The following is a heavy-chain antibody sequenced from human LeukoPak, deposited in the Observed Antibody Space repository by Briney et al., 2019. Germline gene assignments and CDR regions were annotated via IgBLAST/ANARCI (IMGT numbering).Heavy chain of an antibody. D-gene: IGHD4-17*01. CDR3: ARDYGDFYYYYYGMDV. J-gene: IGHJ6*02. CDR1: GFTFSSYW. Sequence: PGGSLRLSCAATGFTFSSYWMHWVRQAPGKGLVWVSRINSDGSSTSYADSVKGRLTISRDNAKNTLYLQMNSLRAEDTAVYYCARDYGDFYYYYYGMDVWGQGTTVTVSS. CDR2: INSDGSST. V-gene: IGHV3-74*01.